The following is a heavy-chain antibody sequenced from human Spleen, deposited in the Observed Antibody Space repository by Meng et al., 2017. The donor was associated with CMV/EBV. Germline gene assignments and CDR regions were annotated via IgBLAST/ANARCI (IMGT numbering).Heavy chain of an antibody. CDR3: ARDQSFIYGDSEIDY. J-gene: IGHJ4*02. D-gene: IGHD4-17*01. Sequence: VQPVHPGPEVKKLWASVKGSLKVAGNTFTSCGISWVRQAPGQGLEWMGWISAYNGNTNYAQKLQGRVTMTTDTSTSTAYMELRSLRSDDTAVYYCARDQSFIYGDSEIDYWGQGTLVTVSS. V-gene: IGHV1-18*01. CDR1: GNTFTSCG. CDR2: ISAYNGNT.